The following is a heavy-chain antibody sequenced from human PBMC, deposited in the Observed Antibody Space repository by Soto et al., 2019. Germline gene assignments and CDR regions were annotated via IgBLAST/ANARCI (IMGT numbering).Heavy chain of an antibody. CDR3: ARSKHGSEFLFDN. D-gene: IGHD3-10*01. J-gene: IGHJ4*02. V-gene: IGHV4-31*03. CDR2: IYYSGST. CDR1: GDSISSGGYY. Sequence: QVQLQESGPGLVKPSQTLSLTCNVSGDSISSGGYYWSWIRQHPGKGLEWIGYIYYSGSTYFPPSLKSRVTMSLETSKNQFSLKLSSVTAADTALYYCARSKHGSEFLFDNWGQGTLVTVSS.